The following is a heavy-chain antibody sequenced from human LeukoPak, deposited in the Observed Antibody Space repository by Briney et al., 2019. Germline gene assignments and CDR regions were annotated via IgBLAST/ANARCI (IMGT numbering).Heavy chain of an antibody. CDR1: GYTFTSYG. CDR2: ISAYNGNT. Sequence: ASVKVSCKASGYTFTSYGISWVRQAPGQGLEWMGWISAYNGNTNYAQKLQGRVTMTTDTSTSTAYMELRSLRSDDTAVYYCARAFPNDFWSGCLGYFDYWGQGTPVTVSS. V-gene: IGHV1-18*01. D-gene: IGHD3-3*01. CDR3: ARAFPNDFWSGCLGYFDY. J-gene: IGHJ4*02.